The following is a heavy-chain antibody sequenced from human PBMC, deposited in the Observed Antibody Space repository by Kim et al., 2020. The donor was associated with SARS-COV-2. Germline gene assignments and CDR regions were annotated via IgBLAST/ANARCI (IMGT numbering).Heavy chain of an antibody. CDR1: GFTFSSYS. D-gene: IGHD3-9*01. V-gene: IGHV3-21*01. CDR2: ISSGSTYI. J-gene: IGHJ6*01. Sequence: GGSLRLSCAASGFTFSSYSVSWVGQAPGKGLEWVSSISSGSTYIYYADSLKGRFTISRDNAKNSLYLQMNSLRAEDTAVYHCAISTNSQFDQAYYHYYY. CDR3: AISTNSQFDQAYYHYYY.